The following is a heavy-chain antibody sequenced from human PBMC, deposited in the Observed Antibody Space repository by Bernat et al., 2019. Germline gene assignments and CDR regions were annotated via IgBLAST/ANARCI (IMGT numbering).Heavy chain of an antibody. J-gene: IGHJ4*02. CDR2: ISYDGSTK. Sequence: QVQLVESGGGVVQPGTSLRLSCAASRFTFSTYAMHWVRQAPGKGLEWVALISYDGSTKYFADSVKGRFTISRDNSKNTLYLQMNSLRAEDAAVYYCAREPSGGITIFGTLDYGGQGTLVTVAS. CDR1: RFTFSTYA. V-gene: IGHV3-30-3*01. CDR3: AREPSGGITIFGTLDY. D-gene: IGHD3-3*01.